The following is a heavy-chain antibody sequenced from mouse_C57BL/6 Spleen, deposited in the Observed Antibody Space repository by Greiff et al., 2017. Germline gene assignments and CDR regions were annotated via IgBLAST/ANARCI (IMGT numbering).Heavy chain of an antibody. CDR1: GYAFSSYW. CDR3: ARVDHYYGSSYYAMDY. D-gene: IGHD1-1*01. J-gene: IGHJ4*01. CDR2: IYPGDGDT. V-gene: IGHV1-80*01. Sequence: QVQLQQSGAELVKPGASVKISCKASGYAFSSYWMNWVKQRPGKGLEWIGQIYPGDGDTNYNGKFKGKATLTADKSSSTAYMQLSSLTSEDSAVYFCARVDHYYGSSYYAMDYWGQGTSGTVSS.